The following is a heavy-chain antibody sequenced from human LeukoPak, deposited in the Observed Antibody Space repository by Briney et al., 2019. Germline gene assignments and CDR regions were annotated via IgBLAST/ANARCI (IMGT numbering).Heavy chain of an antibody. CDR1: GVSISGCY. V-gene: IGHV4-4*07. CDR2: IYTSGNT. CDR3: ARGPHTGSYPYFFDY. Sequence: PSETLSLTCTVSGVSISGCYWNWIRQPAGKGLEWIGRIYTSGNTNYNPSLKSRVTMSVVTSKNQFSLKLSSVTAADTAVYYCARGPHTGSYPYFFDYWGQGTLVTVSS. D-gene: IGHD1-26*01. J-gene: IGHJ4*02.